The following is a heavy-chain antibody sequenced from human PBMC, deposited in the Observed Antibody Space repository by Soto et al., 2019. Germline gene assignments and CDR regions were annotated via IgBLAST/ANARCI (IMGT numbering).Heavy chain of an antibody. V-gene: IGHV4-30-4*01. CDR3: ASYVLRYFSWFDP. D-gene: IGHD3-9*01. CDR2: IYYSGST. Sequence: SETLSLTCTVSGGSISSGDYYWSWIRQPPGKGLEWIGYIYYSGSTYYNPSLKSRVTISVDTSKNQFSLKLSSVTAADTAVYYCASYVLRYFSWFDPWGQGTLVTVSS. J-gene: IGHJ5*02. CDR1: GGSISSGDYY.